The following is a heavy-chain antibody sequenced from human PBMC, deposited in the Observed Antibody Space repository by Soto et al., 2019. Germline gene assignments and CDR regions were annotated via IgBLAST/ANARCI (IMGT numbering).Heavy chain of an antibody. CDR1: GYTVTSYG. J-gene: IGHJ6*02. CDR2: ISAYNGNT. D-gene: IGHD3-10*01. Sequence: ASVKVSCKASGYTVTSYGISWVRQAPGQGLEWMGWISAYNGNTNYAQKLQGRVTMTTDTSTSTAYMELRSLRSDDTAVYYCARGDYYGSGSYYWESSDYYYYGMDVWGQGTTVTVSS. V-gene: IGHV1-18*04. CDR3: ARGDYYGSGSYYWESSDYYYYGMDV.